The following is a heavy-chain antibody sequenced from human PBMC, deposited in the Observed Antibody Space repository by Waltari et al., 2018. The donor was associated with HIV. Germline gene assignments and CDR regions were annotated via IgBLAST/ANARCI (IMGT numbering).Heavy chain of an antibody. D-gene: IGHD5-18*01. Sequence: QVQLQESGPGLVKPSQTLSLTCTVSGGSISSGSYYWSWIRTPAGKGLEWIGRIYTSGSTNYNPSLKSRVTISVDTSKNQFSLKLSSVTAADTAVYYCARRGIQLWFYAFDIWGQGTMVTVSS. J-gene: IGHJ3*02. CDR2: IYTSGST. CDR3: ARRGIQLWFYAFDI. CDR1: GGSISSGSYY. V-gene: IGHV4-61*02.